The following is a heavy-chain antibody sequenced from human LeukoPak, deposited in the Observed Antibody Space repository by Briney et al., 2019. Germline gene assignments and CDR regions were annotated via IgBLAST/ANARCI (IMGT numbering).Heavy chain of an antibody. CDR2: IKEGGSEI. J-gene: IGHJ4*02. V-gene: IGHV3-7*03. D-gene: IGHD2/OR15-2a*01. CDR3: ARGVYYFDY. CDR1: GFTFNTER. Sequence: GGSLRLSCAASGFTFNTERVSWVRQAPGKGLEGVTNIKEGGSEIYYVGSVKGRLTISKDNAKNSLYLQMSSLRAEDTAVYYCARGVYYFDYWGQGTLVTVSS.